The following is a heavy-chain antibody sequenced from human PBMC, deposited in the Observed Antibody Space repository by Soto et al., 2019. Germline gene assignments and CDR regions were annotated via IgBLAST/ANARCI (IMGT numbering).Heavy chain of an antibody. Sequence: EVQLVESGGNVVKPWGSLRLSCAASGFSFSNAWMNWVRQAPGKGLEWVGRIKRKTDGGTTDYAAPVKGRFTISRDDSKNTLYLQMNGLKTEDTAVYYCSTDSRGYSYGSGIRISYWGQGTLVTVSS. CDR2: IKRKTDGGTT. J-gene: IGHJ4*02. V-gene: IGHV3-15*07. CDR1: GFSFSNAW. D-gene: IGHD3-10*01. CDR3: STDSRGYSYGSGIRISY.